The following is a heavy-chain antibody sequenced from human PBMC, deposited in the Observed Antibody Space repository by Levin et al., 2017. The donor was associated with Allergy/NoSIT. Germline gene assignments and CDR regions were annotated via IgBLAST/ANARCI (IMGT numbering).Heavy chain of an antibody. CDR3: ARGGVVVPAGNYYYGMDV. D-gene: IGHD2-2*01. V-gene: IGHV3-30-3*01. J-gene: IGHJ6*02. CDR2: ISYDGSNK. CDR1: GFTFSSYA. Sequence: GGSLRLSCAASGFTFSSYAMHWVRQAPGKGLEWVAVISYDGSNKYYADSVKGRFTISRDNSKNTLYLQMNSLRAEDTAVYYCARGGVVVPAGNYYYGMDVWGQGTTVTVSS.